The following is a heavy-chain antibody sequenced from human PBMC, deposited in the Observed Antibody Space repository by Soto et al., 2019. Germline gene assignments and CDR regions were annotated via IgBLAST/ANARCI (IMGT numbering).Heavy chain of an antibody. CDR1: GFTFSSYC. D-gene: IGHD1-1*01. V-gene: IGHV3-7*04. CDR3: AREVDRSSFRNRGTFDD. J-gene: IGHJ4*02. CDR2: IKQDGSER. Sequence: GYLRLSCAGSGFTFSSYCMSWVRWAPGHGLEWVAYIKQDGSERYYVDSVKGRITIAIANAKNSIYLQMNSLTATDTAVYYCAREVDRSSFRNRGTFDDWGQGTLVTVSS.